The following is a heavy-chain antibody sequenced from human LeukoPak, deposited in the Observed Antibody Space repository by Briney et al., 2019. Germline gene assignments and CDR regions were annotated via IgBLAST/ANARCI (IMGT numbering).Heavy chain of an antibody. J-gene: IGHJ4*02. CDR1: GFTFSSYS. D-gene: IGHD3-10*01. V-gene: IGHV3-30*18. CDR2: ISYDGSNK. Sequence: PGGPLRLSCAASGFTFSSYSMHWVRQAPGKGLEWVAGISYDGSNKYYADSVKGRFTISRDSSKNTLYLQMNSLRAEDMAVYYCAKELSGGSGFDYWGQGTLVTVSS. CDR3: AKELSGGSGFDY.